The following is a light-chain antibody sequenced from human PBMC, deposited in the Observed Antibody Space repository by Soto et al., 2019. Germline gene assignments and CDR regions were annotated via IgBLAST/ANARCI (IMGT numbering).Light chain of an antibody. Sequence: QSVLTQPPSVSEAPRQRVTISCSGSRSNIGDNAVNWYQQLPGKAPKLLIYYDDLLPSGVSDRFSSSKSGTSASLAISGLQSEDEADYYCAAWDDSLNGVVFGGGTKLTVL. V-gene: IGLV1-36*01. CDR2: YDD. CDR1: RSNIGDNA. CDR3: AAWDDSLNGVV. J-gene: IGLJ2*01.